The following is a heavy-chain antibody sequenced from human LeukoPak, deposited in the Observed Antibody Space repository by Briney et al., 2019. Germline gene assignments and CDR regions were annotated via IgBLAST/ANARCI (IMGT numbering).Heavy chain of an antibody. CDR1: GYTFTGYY. V-gene: IGHV1-2*02. CDR2: INPNSGGT. J-gene: IGHJ4*02. D-gene: IGHD3-22*01. Sequence: GASVKVSCKASGYTFTGYYMHWVRQAPGQGLEWMGWINPNSGGTNYAQKFQGRVTMTRDTSISTAYMELSRLRSDDTAVYYCARVHYDSSGYYKRGGYYFDYWGQGTLVTVSS. CDR3: ARVHYDSSGYYKRGGYYFDY.